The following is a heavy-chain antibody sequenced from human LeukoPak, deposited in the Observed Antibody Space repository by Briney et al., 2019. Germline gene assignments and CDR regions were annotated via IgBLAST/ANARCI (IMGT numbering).Heavy chain of an antibody. Sequence: ASVKVSCKASGYTFTSYYMHWVRQAPGQGLEWMGIINPSGGSTSYAQKLQGRVTMTRDMSTSTVYMELSSLRSEDTAVYYCARTYYYDSSYRDAFDIWGQGTMVTVSS. J-gene: IGHJ3*02. CDR1: GYTFTSYY. CDR3: ARTYYYDSSYRDAFDI. V-gene: IGHV1-46*01. CDR2: INPSGGST. D-gene: IGHD3-22*01.